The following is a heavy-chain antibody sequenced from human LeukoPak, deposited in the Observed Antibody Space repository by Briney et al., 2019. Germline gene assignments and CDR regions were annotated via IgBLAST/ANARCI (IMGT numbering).Heavy chain of an antibody. Sequence: ASVTVSCKASGYTFADYYLHWVRQAPGQGLEWMGCVDPDSGGTKYAQKFQGRVTMTRDTTISTAYMELSRLRSDDTAVYYCAREYYDSSGRKHAFENWGQGTMVTVSS. J-gene: IGHJ3*02. CDR2: VDPDSGGT. CDR1: GYTFADYY. D-gene: IGHD3-22*01. V-gene: IGHV1-2*02. CDR3: AREYYDSSGRKHAFEN.